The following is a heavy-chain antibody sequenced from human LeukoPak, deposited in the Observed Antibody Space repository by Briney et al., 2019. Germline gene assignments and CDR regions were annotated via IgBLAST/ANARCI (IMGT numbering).Heavy chain of an antibody. CDR1: GFTFDEFA. Sequence: PGGSLRLSCAASGFTFDEFAMHWVRQAPGKGLEWVSGISSNSENVAYADSVKGRSTISRDDAKNSLFLQMNSLRAEDTALYYCAGADTAMDDAFDIWGQGTMVTVSS. D-gene: IGHD5-18*01. CDR2: ISSNSENV. J-gene: IGHJ3*02. V-gene: IGHV3-9*01. CDR3: AGADTAMDDAFDI.